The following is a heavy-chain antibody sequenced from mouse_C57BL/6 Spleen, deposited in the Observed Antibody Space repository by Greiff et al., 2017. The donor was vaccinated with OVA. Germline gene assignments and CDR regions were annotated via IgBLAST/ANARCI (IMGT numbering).Heavy chain of an antibody. Sequence: EVQLVESGGGLVKPGGSLKLSCAASGFTFSDYGMYWVRQAPEKGLEWVAYISSGSSTIYYPDTVKGRFTISRDNDKNTLFLQMVSLRSKDTDMYYCETVTAVARFYAMDDWGQGTSVTVSS. V-gene: IGHV5-17*01. D-gene: IGHD1-1*01. CDR2: ISSGSSTI. CDR1: GFTFSDYG. CDR3: ETVTAVARFYAMDD. J-gene: IGHJ4*01.